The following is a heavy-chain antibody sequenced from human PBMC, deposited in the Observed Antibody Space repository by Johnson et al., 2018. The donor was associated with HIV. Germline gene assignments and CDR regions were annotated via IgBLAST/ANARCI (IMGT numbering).Heavy chain of an antibody. CDR3: ARPYSESIYAAFSL. Sequence: VQLVESGGGLVQPGGSLRLSCAASGFTFITYWMSWVRQAPGKGLEWVANIKQDGSEKYYVGSVRGRFTISRDNAENLLTLQMNSLRAEDTAVYYCARPYSESIYAAFSLWGQGTMVTVSS. D-gene: IGHD2/OR15-2a*01. V-gene: IGHV3-7*01. J-gene: IGHJ3*01. CDR2: IKQDGSEK. CDR1: GFTFITYW.